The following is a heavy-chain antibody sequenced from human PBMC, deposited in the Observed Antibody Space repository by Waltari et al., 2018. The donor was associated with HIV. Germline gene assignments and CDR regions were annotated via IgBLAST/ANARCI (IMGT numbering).Heavy chain of an antibody. CDR2: ISSSGSTI. CDR1: GFTFSSYE. CDR3: ARGEDIVANVDY. J-gene: IGHJ4*02. Sequence: EVQLVESGGGLVQPGGSLRLSCAASGFTFSSYEMNWVRQAPGKGLEWVSYISSSGSTIYYADSVKGRFTISRDNAKNSLYLQMNSLRAEDTAVYYCARGEDIVANVDYWGQGTLVTVSS. V-gene: IGHV3-48*03. D-gene: IGHD5-12*01.